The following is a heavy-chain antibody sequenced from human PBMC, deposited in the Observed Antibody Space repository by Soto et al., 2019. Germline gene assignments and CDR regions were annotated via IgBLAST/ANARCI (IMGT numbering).Heavy chain of an antibody. CDR1: GYTFTSYG. D-gene: IGHD3-22*01. Sequence: QVQLVQSGAEVKKPGASVKVSCKASGYTFTSYGISWVRQAPGQGLEWMGWISAYNGNTNYAQKLQGRVTMTTDTSKSTAYMELRSLRSADTAVYYCARDAMRGSGFHLDAFDIWGQGTMVTVSS. J-gene: IGHJ3*02. V-gene: IGHV1-18*04. CDR2: ISAYNGNT. CDR3: ARDAMRGSGFHLDAFDI.